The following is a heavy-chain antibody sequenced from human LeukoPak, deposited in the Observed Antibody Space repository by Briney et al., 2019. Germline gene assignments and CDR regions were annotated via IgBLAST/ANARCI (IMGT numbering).Heavy chain of an antibody. CDR2: ISGSGGST. V-gene: IGHV3-23*01. CDR1: GFTFSSYG. D-gene: IGHD3-22*01. Sequence: GGSLRLSCAASGFTFSSYGMSWVRQAPGKGLEWVSAISGSGGSTYYADSVKGRFTISRDNSKNTLYLQMNSLRAEDTAVYYCAKGDYYDSSGYLAPPYFDYWGQGTLVTVSS. J-gene: IGHJ4*02. CDR3: AKGDYYDSSGYLAPPYFDY.